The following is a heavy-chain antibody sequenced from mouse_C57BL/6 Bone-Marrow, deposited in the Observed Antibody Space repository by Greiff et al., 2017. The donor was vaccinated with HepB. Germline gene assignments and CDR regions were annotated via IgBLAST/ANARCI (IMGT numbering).Heavy chain of an antibody. V-gene: IGHV1-72*01. D-gene: IGHD1-1*01. CDR1: GYTFTSYW. J-gene: IGHJ1*03. Sequence: VQLQQPGAELVKPGASVKLSCKASGYTFTSYWMHWVKQRPGRGLEWIGRIDPNSGGTKYNEKFKSKATLTVDKPASTAYMQLSSLTSEDSAVYYCARGAYGSSLYWYFDVWGTGTTVTVSS. CDR3: ARGAYGSSLYWYFDV. CDR2: IDPNSGGT.